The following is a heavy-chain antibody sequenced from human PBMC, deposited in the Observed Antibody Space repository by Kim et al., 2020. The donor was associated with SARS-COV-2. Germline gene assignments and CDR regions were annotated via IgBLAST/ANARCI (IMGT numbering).Heavy chain of an antibody. J-gene: IGHJ6*02. D-gene: IGHD3-3*01. V-gene: IGHV4-59*08. CDR1: GGSISSYY. Sequence: SETLSLTCTVSGGSISSYYWSWIRQPPGKGLEWIGYIYYSGSTNYNPSLKSRVTISVDTSKNQFSLKLSSVTAADTAVYYCARHGVAKPPSGLYYYYYGMDVWGQGTTVTVSS. CDR2: IYYSGST. CDR3: ARHGVAKPPSGLYYYYYGMDV.